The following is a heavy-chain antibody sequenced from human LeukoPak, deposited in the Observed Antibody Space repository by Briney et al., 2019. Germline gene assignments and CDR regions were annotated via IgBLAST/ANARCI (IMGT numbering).Heavy chain of an antibody. CDR1: GFTFSNYG. V-gene: IGHV4-4*07. J-gene: IGHJ4*02. CDR2: ISSSGST. Sequence: GSLRLSCAASGFTFSNYGMSWIRQPAGKGLEWIGRISSSGSTNYNPSLKSRVSISIDTSKNQFSLKLSSVTAADTAFYYCARSDLYGDYPPGNYWGQGTLVAVSS. CDR3: ARSDLYGDYPPGNY. D-gene: IGHD4-17*01.